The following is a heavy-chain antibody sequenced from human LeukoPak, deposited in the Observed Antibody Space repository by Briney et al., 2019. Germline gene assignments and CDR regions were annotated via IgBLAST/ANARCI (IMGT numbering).Heavy chain of an antibody. CDR2: IYYSGST. V-gene: IGHV4-59*11. J-gene: IGHJ3*02. Sequence: SETLSLTCTVSGGSISSHYWNWIRQPPGKGLEWVGYIYYSGSTNYNPSLKSRVTISVDTSKNQFSLKLSSVAAADTAVYYCARETTVVTPGRSDVFDIWGQGTMVTVSS. CDR1: GGSISSHY. CDR3: ARETTVVTPGRSDVFDI. D-gene: IGHD4-23*01.